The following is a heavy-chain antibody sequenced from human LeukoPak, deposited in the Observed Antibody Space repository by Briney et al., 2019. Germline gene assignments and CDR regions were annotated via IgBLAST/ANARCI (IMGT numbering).Heavy chain of an antibody. V-gene: IGHV3-30-3*01. CDR3: AREGSAMGLFDY. J-gene: IGHJ4*02. Sequence: GGSLRLSCAASGFTFSSYATYWVRQAPGKGLEWVAFISYDGSNKYYADSVKGRFTISRDNSKNTLYLQMNGLRAEDTAVYYCAREGSAMGLFDYWGQGTLVTVSS. CDR1: GFTFSSYA. CDR2: ISYDGSNK. D-gene: IGHD5-18*01.